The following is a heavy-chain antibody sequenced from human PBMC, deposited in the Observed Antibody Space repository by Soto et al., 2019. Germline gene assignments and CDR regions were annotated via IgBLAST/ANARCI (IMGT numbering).Heavy chain of an antibody. CDR3: ARLPTGYPDWFEP. D-gene: IGHD6-13*01. CDR1: GYSFTAYW. Sequence: PGDSVKISCKGCGYSFTAYWIGWMHQMPGEGLKCMAVIQSGGSRTEFCASFQGQVTSPSDKSINTAYLQRNSLMASDTGIYHGARLPTGYPDWFEPRRQRTLVTV. CDR2: IQSGGSRT. J-gene: IGHJ5*02. V-gene: IGHV5-51*07.